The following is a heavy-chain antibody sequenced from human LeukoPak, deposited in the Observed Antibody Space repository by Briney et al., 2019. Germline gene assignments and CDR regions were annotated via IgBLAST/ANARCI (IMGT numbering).Heavy chain of an antibody. CDR2: ISHDGSGT. CDR3: ARVSGGAFDV. Sequence: GGSLRLSCAASGFTFTNNWMHWVRQAPTRGLVWVSRISHDGSGTNYADSVKGRFTISRDNTKNTLYLQMNSLRADDTAVYYCARVSGGAFDVWGQGTLVTVSS. J-gene: IGHJ3*01. CDR1: GFTFTNNW. V-gene: IGHV3-74*01. D-gene: IGHD2-15*01.